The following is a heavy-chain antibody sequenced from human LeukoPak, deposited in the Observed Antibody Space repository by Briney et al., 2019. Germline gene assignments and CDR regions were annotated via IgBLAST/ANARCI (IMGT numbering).Heavy chain of an antibody. CDR3: ARAPGSLVSIAARPYYFDY. CDR1: GFTFSSYW. V-gene: IGHV3-74*01. D-gene: IGHD6-6*01. J-gene: IGHJ4*02. Sequence: GGSLRLSCAASGFTFSSYWMHWVRQAPGKGLVWVSRINSDGSSTSYADSVKGRFTISRDNAKNTLYLQMNSLRAEDTAVYYCARAPGSLVSIAARPYYFDYWGQGTLVTVSS. CDR2: INSDGSST.